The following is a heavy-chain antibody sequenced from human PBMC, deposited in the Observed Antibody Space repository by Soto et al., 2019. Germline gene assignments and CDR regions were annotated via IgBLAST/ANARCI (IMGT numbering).Heavy chain of an antibody. CDR2: IIPIFGTA. V-gene: IGHV1-69*13. J-gene: IGHJ4*02. Sequence: SVKVSCKASGGTFSSYAISWVRQAPGQGLEWMGGIIPIFGTANYAQKFQGRVTITADESTSTAYMELNSLRSEDTAVCKCAASAQFHSDSRGYFVYWGQGTRGTV. CDR1: GGTFSSYA. D-gene: IGHD3-22*01. CDR3: AASAQFHSDSRGYFVY.